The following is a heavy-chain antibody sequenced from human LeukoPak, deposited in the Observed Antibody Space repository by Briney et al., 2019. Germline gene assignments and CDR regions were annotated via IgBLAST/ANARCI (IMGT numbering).Heavy chain of an antibody. CDR3: AKDGGGGDYGDYFGY. CDR1: GFTFSSYG. J-gene: IGHJ4*02. V-gene: IGHV3-30*18. D-gene: IGHD4-17*01. CDR2: ISYDGSNK. Sequence: GGSLRLSCAASGFTFSSYGMHWVRQAPGKGLEWVAVISYDGSNKYYADSVKGRFTISRDNSKNTLYLQMNSLRAEDTAVYYCAKDGGGGDYGDYFGYWGQGTLVTVSS.